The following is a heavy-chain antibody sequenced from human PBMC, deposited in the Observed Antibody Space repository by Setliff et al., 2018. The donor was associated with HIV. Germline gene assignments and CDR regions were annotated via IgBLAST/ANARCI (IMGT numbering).Heavy chain of an antibody. D-gene: IGHD3-22*01. CDR2: INHSGST. Sequence: SETLSLTCAAYGGSFSGYYWSWIRQPPGKGLEWIGEINHSGSTNYNPSLKSRVTILVDTSKNQFSLKLSSATAADTAVYYCARRSYYYDGSDYSYYFDYWGQGTLVTVS. CDR3: ARRSYYYDGSDYSYYFDY. V-gene: IGHV4-34*01. CDR1: GGSFSGYY. J-gene: IGHJ4*02.